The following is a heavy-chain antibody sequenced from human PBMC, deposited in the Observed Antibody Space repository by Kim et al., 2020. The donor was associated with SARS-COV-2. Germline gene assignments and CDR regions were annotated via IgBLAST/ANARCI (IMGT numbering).Heavy chain of an antibody. D-gene: IGHD3-16*01. CDR3: ARDKMPPNYALDV. Sequence: GYADSVKGRFTISRDNARHYLFLQMNSLRPEDTAVYYCARDKMPPNYALDVWGQGTTVTVSS. V-gene: IGHV3-9*01. J-gene: IGHJ6*02.